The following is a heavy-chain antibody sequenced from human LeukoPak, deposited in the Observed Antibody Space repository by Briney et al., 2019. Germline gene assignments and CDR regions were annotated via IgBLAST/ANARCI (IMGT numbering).Heavy chain of an antibody. Sequence: GGSLRLSCAASGFTFSSYWMNWVRQAPGKGLEWVANIKQDGSAKYTLDSVKGRFTISRDNAKNSLYLQMNSLRAEDTAIYYCARGRGSLDYWGQGALVTVSS. CDR2: IKQDGSAK. J-gene: IGHJ4*02. CDR1: GFTFSSYW. D-gene: IGHD6-25*01. V-gene: IGHV3-7*04. CDR3: ARGRGSLDY.